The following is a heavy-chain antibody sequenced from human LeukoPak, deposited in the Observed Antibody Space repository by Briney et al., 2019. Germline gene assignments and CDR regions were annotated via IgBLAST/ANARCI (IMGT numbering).Heavy chain of an antibody. D-gene: IGHD6-6*01. Sequence: GGSLRLSCAASGFTFSSYAMSWVRQAPGKGLEWVSAISGSGGSTYYADSVKGRFTISRDNSKNTLYLRMNSLRAEDTAVYYCAKDRSSYSSSSGDYWGQGTLVTVSS. V-gene: IGHV3-23*01. CDR2: ISGSGGST. CDR3: AKDRSSYSSSSGDY. CDR1: GFTFSSYA. J-gene: IGHJ4*02.